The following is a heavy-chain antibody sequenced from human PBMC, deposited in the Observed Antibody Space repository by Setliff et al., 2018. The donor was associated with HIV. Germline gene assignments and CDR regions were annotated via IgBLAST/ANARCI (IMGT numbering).Heavy chain of an antibody. CDR2: MYYSGST. CDR3: ARVFVDTAVLRVLEYYFDS. V-gene: IGHV4-39*07. J-gene: IGHJ4*02. D-gene: IGHD5-18*01. CDR1: GGSISSSSYY. Sequence: SETLSLTCTVSGGSISSSSYYWGWVRQPPGKGLEWIGSMYYSGSTYYTPSPKSRITISLDTSENQFSLRMRSVTAADTAVYYCARVFVDTAVLRVLEYYFDSWGRGTLVTVSS.